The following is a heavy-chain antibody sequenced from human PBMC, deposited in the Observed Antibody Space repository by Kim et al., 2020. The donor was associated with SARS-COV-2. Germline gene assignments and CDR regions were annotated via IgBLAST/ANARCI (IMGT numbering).Heavy chain of an antibody. CDR3: GDRHG. J-gene: IGHJ6*02. V-gene: IGHV3-7*01. Sequence: GGSLRLSCAASGFTFSDYWMSWVRQAPGKGLEWVAGINQDRSQIYYVDSVKGRFTISRDNAKSTVYLEMNSLRAEDTAVYHCGDRHGWGHGTAVTDSS. CDR2: INQDRSQI. CDR1: GFTFSDYW.